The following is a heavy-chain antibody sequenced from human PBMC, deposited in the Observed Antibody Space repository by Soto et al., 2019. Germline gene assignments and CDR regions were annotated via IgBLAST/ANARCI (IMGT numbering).Heavy chain of an antibody. Sequence: GASVKVSCKASGYTFTGYYMHWVRQAPGQGLEWMGWINPNSGGTNYAQKFQGRVTMTRDTSISTAYMELSRLRSDDTAVYYCAVGATTSWGALDYWGQGTRVTVPQ. CDR2: INPNSGGT. CDR3: AVGATTSWGALDY. J-gene: IGHJ4*02. V-gene: IGHV1-2*02. CDR1: GYTFTGYY. D-gene: IGHD1-26*01.